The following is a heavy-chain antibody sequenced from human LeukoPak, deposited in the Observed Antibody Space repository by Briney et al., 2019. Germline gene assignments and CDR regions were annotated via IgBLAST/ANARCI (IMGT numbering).Heavy chain of an antibody. Sequence: GESLKISCRGSGDSFPNYWIGWVGQLPGKGLEYMGVVYPADSDATYSPSFQGQVTFSAGKSTDTAYLQWSSLKASDTAMYYCARRGTWHFDLWGRGTLVTVSS. CDR1: GDSFPNYW. V-gene: IGHV5-51*01. CDR3: ARRGTWHFDL. D-gene: IGHD3/OR15-3a*01. J-gene: IGHJ2*01. CDR2: VYPADSDA.